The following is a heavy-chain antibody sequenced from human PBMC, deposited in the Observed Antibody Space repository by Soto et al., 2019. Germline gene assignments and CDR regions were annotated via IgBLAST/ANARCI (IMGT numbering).Heavy chain of an antibody. CDR3: AKDYAMRSDYYDSSGQGY. V-gene: IGHV4-39*02. J-gene: IGHJ4*02. CDR2: IYYSGST. D-gene: IGHD3-22*01. CDR1: GGSISSSSYY. Sequence: SETLSLTCTVSGGSISSSSYYWGWIRQPPVKGLEWIGSIYYSGSTYYNPSLKSRVTISVDTSKNQFSLKLSSVTAADTAVYYCAKDYAMRSDYYDSSGQGYWGQGTLLTVSS.